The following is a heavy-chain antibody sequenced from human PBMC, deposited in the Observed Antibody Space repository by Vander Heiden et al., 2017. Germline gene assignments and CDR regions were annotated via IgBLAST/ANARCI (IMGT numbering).Heavy chain of an antibody. J-gene: IGHJ3*02. V-gene: IGHV4-59*01. CDR1: GGSISSYY. CDR2: IYYSGRT. CDR3: ARVVVLWYYDSSGYAFDI. Sequence: QVQLQESGPGLVKPSETLSLTCTVSGGSISSYYWSWIRQPPGKGLEWIGYIYYSGRTNYNPSLKSRVTISVDTSKNQFSLKLSSVTAADTAVYYCARVVVLWYYDSSGYAFDIWGQGTMVTVSS. D-gene: IGHD3-22*01.